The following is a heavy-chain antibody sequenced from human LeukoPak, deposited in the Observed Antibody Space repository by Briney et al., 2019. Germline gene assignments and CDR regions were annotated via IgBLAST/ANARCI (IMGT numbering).Heavy chain of an antibody. Sequence: GGSLRLSCAASGFTFSSYAMHWVRQAPGKGLEWVAVISYDGSNKYYADSVKGRFTISRDNSKNTLYLQMNSLRAEDTAVYYSARDGLLGYFDYWGQGTLVTVSS. CDR1: GFTFSSYA. J-gene: IGHJ4*02. D-gene: IGHD1-26*01. CDR2: ISYDGSNK. V-gene: IGHV3-30-3*01. CDR3: ARDGLLGYFDY.